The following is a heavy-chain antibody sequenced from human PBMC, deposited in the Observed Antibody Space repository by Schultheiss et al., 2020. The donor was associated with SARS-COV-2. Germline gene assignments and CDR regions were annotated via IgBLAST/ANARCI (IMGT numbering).Heavy chain of an antibody. CDR3: ARVVVPPAIRVYYYYMDV. Sequence: SETLSLTCAVYGGSFSGYYWSWIRQPPGKGLEWIGYIYYSGSTNYNPSLKSRVTISVDTSKNQFSLKLSSVTAADTAVYYCARVVVPPAIRVYYYYMDVWGKGTTVTVSS. CDR1: GGSFSGYY. D-gene: IGHD2-2*02. CDR2: IYYSGST. V-gene: IGHV4-59*12. J-gene: IGHJ6*03.